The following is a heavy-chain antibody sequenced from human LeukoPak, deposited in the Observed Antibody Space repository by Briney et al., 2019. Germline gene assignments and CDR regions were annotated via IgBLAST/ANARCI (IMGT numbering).Heavy chain of an antibody. CDR1: GYTFTGYY. J-gene: IGHJ4*02. Sequence: GASVKVSCKASGYTFTGYYMHWVRQAPGQGLEWMGWINPNSGGTNYAQKFQGRVTMTRDTSISTAYMELSRLRSDDTAVYYCARDHGSGSYPFDYWGQGTLVTVSS. CDR2: INPNSGGT. CDR3: ARDHGSGSYPFDY. D-gene: IGHD3-10*01. V-gene: IGHV1-2*02.